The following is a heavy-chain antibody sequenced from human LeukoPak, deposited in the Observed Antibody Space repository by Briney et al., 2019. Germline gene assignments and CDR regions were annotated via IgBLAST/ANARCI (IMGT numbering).Heavy chain of an antibody. CDR1: GASISSHY. CDR2: IHYSGIT. J-gene: IGHJ4*02. Sequence: SETLSLTCTVSGASISSHYWSWIRQPPGRGLEWIEYIHYSGITSYDPSLKSRVTMSIDTSKSQFSLNLNSVTAADTAVYYCAGVYDYGKFDFWGPGTPLTVSS. V-gene: IGHV4-59*11. CDR3: AGVYDYGKFDF. D-gene: IGHD4/OR15-4a*01.